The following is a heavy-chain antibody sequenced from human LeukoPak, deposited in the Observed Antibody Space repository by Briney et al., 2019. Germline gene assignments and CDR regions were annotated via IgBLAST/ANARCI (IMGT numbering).Heavy chain of an antibody. CDR3: AREGLVRGADASDI. J-gene: IGHJ3*02. Sequence: PSETLSLTCTVSGGSISSYYWSWIRQPPGKGLEWIGYIYYSGSTNYNPSLKSRVTISVDTSKNQFSLKLSSVTAADTAVYYCAREGLVRGADASDIWGQGTMVTVSS. CDR1: GGSISSYY. V-gene: IGHV4-59*01. CDR2: IYYSGST. D-gene: IGHD3-10*01.